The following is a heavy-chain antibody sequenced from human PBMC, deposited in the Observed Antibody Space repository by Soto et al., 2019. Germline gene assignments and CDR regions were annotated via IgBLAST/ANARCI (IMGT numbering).Heavy chain of an antibody. CDR1: VFPFTNSY. D-gene: IGHD1-20*01. J-gene: IGHJ4*02. CDR3: AKEFHSWNYFDY. V-gene: IGHV3-30*18. Sequence: GGSLPLSCSASVFPFTNSYMACVRQTPGKGLEWVSVISYDGSNKFYADSVNGRFTIFRDNFRNTLYLQMNSLRAEDTAVYYCAKEFHSWNYFDYWGQGTLVTVSS. CDR2: ISYDGSNK.